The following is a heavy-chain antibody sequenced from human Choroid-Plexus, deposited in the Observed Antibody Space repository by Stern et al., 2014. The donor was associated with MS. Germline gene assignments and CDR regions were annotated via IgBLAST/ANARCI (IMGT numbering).Heavy chain of an antibody. Sequence: QVQLVQSGSELKKPGASVKVSCRASGYNLTTYAINWVRQAPGQGLEWMGWINTKTGNTTFAQGFTGRFVFSLDTSINTAFLQISSLKAEDSALYYCATWGAGSSPPLFYWGQGTLVTVSS. J-gene: IGHJ4*02. CDR3: ATWGAGSSPPLFY. CDR1: GYNLTTYA. D-gene: IGHD6-6*01. V-gene: IGHV7-4-1*02. CDR2: INTKTGNT.